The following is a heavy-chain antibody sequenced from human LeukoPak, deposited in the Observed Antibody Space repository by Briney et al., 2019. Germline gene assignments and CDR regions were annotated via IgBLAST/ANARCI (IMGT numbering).Heavy chain of an antibody. D-gene: IGHD3-10*01. CDR3: ARDQGSGSYYKGDAFDI. CDR2: ISSSSSYI. J-gene: IGHJ3*02. Sequence: PGVSLRLSCAASGFTFSSYSMNWVRQAPGKGLEWVSSISSSSSYIYYADSVKGRFTISRDNAKNSLYLQMNSLRAEDTAVYYCARDQGSGSYYKGDAFDIWGQGTMVTVSS. CDR1: GFTFSSYS. V-gene: IGHV3-21*01.